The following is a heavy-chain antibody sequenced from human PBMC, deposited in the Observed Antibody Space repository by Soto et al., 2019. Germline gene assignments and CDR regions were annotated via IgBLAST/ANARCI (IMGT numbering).Heavy chain of an antibody. CDR2: INPSDGKT. J-gene: IGHJ6*02. D-gene: IGHD3-3*01. V-gene: IGHV1-46*01. CDR3: ARSGFYSYYVMDV. Sequence: QVQLVRSGAEVEKPGASVRVSCKASGYTFSSYYVHWVRQAPGQGLEWMAIINPSDGKTTYAQKFQGRVTMTRDTSASTVYMELSSLRSEDTAVYYCARSGFYSYYVMDVWGQGTTVTVSS. CDR1: GYTFSSYY.